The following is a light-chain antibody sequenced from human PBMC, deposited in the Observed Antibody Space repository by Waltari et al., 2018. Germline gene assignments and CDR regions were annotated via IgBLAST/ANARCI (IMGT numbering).Light chain of an antibody. CDR2: GAS. CDR3: QQSYTTPFT. Sequence: DIQMTQSPPSLSASVGDRVTITCRATQSMSTSLNWYQQKPGKAPRLLIYGASSLERGVPSRVSGSGSGTDFTINISSLHPEDFATYYCQQSYTTPFTFGPGTKVDLK. CDR1: QSMSTS. J-gene: IGKJ3*01. V-gene: IGKV1-39*01.